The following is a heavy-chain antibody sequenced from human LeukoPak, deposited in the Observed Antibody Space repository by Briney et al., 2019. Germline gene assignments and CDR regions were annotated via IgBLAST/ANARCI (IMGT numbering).Heavy chain of an antibody. CDR1: GFTFSTYA. D-gene: IGHD4-17*01. J-gene: IGHJ4*02. CDR3: AKPYGDYLYYFDY. Sequence: GGSLRLSCAASGFTFSTYAMSWVRQAPGKGLEWVAVIWYDGSNKYYADSVKGRFTISRDNSKNTLYLQMNSLRAEDTAVYYCAKPYGDYLYYFDYWGQGTLVTVSS. V-gene: IGHV3-33*06. CDR2: IWYDGSNK.